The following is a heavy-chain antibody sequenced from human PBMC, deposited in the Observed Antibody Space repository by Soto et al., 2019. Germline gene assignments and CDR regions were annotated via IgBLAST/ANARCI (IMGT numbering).Heavy chain of an antibody. J-gene: IGHJ4*02. CDR3: ARDRRRYYDILTGPELDY. V-gene: IGHV3-74*01. CDR1: GFPFSTYE. CDR2: INSDGSST. D-gene: IGHD3-9*01. Sequence: SLRLSCACSGFPFSTYEMNWVRQAPGKGLVWVSRINSDGSSTSYADSVKGRFTISRDNAKNTLYLQMNSLRAEDTAVYYCARDRRRYYDILTGPELDYWGQGTLVTVSS.